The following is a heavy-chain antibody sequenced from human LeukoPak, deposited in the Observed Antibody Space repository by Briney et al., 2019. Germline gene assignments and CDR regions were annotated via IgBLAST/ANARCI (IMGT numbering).Heavy chain of an antibody. J-gene: IGHJ6*02. CDR2: INTYNGNT. V-gene: IGHV1-18*01. CDR1: GYTFTSYG. Sequence: GASVKVSCKASGYTFTSYGISWVRQAPGQGLEWMGWINTYNGNTHYAQKLQGRVTMTTDTATSIAYMELRSLRSDDTAAYYCARDAPGLAYYYGLDVWGQGTTVTVSS. CDR3: ARDAPGLAYYYGLDV. D-gene: IGHD3-10*01.